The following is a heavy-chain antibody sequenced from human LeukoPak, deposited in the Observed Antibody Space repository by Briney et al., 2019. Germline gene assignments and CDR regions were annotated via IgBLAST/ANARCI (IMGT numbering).Heavy chain of an antibody. CDR2: VYYSGTT. D-gene: IGHD4-17*01. CDR3: ARDVSPGWGYGDYRQMDV. J-gene: IGHJ6*03. Sequence: NPSETLSLTCTVSGGSLSGYYWNWIRQSPGGGLEWIGFVYYSGTTFYNPSLKSRVTISVDTSKNQFSPKLSSVTAADTAVYYCARDVSPGWGYGDYRQMDVWGKGTTVTVSS. CDR1: GGSLSGYY. V-gene: IGHV4-59*12.